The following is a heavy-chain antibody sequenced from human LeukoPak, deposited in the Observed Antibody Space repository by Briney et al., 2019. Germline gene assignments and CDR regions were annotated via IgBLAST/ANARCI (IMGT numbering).Heavy chain of an antibody. CDR2: ISYDGSNK. CDR3: ARVYYYGSGSPSSLDYFDY. CDR1: GFTFSSCA. J-gene: IGHJ4*02. D-gene: IGHD3-10*01. V-gene: IGHV3-30*04. Sequence: SCAASGFTFSSCAMHWVRQAPGKGLEWVAVISYDGSNKYYADSVKGRFTISRDNSKNTLYLQMNSLRAEDTAVYCCARVYYYGSGSPSSLDYFDYWGQGTLVTVSS.